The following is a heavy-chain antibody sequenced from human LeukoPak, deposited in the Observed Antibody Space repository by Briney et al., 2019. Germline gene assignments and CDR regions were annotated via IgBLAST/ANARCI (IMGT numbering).Heavy chain of an antibody. J-gene: IGHJ4*02. D-gene: IGHD5-24*01. V-gene: IGHV4-59*01. CDR1: GGSISSYY. CDR3: ARVGEMAAYYFDY. Sequence: SETLSLTCTVSGGSISSYYWSWIRQPPGKGLEWIGYIYYSGSTNYNPSLKSRVTISVDTSKNQFSLKLSSVTAADTAVYYCARVGEMAAYYFDYWGQGTLVTVSS. CDR2: IYYSGST.